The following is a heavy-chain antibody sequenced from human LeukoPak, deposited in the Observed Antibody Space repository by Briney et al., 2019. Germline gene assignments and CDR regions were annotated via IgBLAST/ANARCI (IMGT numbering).Heavy chain of an antibody. CDR3: AKDFGVVVTAIPSY. CDR2: INSDGSST. CDR1: GFTFSNYW. D-gene: IGHD2-21*02. J-gene: IGHJ4*02. V-gene: IGHV3-74*01. Sequence: PGGSLRLSCAASGFTFSNYWMHWVRQAPGKGLVWVSRINSDGSSTSYADSVKGRFTISRDNSKNTLSLQMNSLRSEDTAVYYCAKDFGVVVTAIPSYWGQGTLVTVSS.